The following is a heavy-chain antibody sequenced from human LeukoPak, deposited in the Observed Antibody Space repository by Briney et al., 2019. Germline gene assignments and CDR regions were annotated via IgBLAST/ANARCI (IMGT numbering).Heavy chain of an antibody. D-gene: IGHD2-2*01. Sequence: PSETLSLTCSVSGYSFTSGHYWGWIRQPPGKGLEWIANIYHTGSAHYNPSLKSRVTISVDTSKNQFSLKLSSVTAADTAVYYCARYCTSTTCILRGLDYWGQGTLVTVSS. CDR1: GYSFTSGHY. CDR2: IYHTGSA. CDR3: ARYCTSTTCILRGLDY. V-gene: IGHV4-38-2*01. J-gene: IGHJ4*02.